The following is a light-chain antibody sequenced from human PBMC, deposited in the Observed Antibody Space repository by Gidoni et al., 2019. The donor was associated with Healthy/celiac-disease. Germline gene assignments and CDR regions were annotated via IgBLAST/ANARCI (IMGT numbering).Light chain of an antibody. V-gene: IGKV4-1*01. Sequence: DIVMTQSPDSLAVSLVARATINCKSSQSVLYSSNNKNYLAWYQQKPGQPPKLLLYWASNRESGVPDRFSGSGSGTDFTLTISSLQAEDVAVYYCQQYYSTPRTFGQGTKVEIK. CDR3: QQYYSTPRT. CDR2: WAS. CDR1: QSVLYSSNNKNY. J-gene: IGKJ1*01.